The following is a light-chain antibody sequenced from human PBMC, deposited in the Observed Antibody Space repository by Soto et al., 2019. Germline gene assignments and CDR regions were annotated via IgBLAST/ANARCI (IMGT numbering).Light chain of an antibody. CDR3: QQYGSSPRT. V-gene: IGKV3-20*01. Sequence: EIVLTQSPGTLSLSPGERATLSCRASQSVSSSYLAWYQQKPGQAPRLLIYGASSRATGIPDRFSGSGSGIDFTLTISRLEPEDCAVYYCQQYGSSPRTFGGGTKVEIK. J-gene: IGKJ4*01. CDR2: GAS. CDR1: QSVSSSY.